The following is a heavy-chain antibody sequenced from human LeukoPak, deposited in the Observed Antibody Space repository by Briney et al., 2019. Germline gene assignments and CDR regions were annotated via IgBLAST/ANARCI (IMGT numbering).Heavy chain of an antibody. CDR1: GGSFNDYY. V-gene: IGHV4-34*01. Sequence: SETLSLTCAVYGGSFNDYYWNWIRQPPGKGLERIGEINLRGSTTYNPSLKSRVTISLDESKNQFSLKLNSVTAADTAVYYCARVSGYDWESFYDYWGQGTLVTVSS. D-gene: IGHD5-12*01. J-gene: IGHJ4*02. CDR2: INLRGST. CDR3: ARVSGYDWESFYDY.